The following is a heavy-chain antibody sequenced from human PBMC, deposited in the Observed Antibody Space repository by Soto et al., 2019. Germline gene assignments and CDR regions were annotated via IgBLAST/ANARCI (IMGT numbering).Heavy chain of an antibody. Sequence: GESLKISCKGSGYSFTGCWITWVRQMPVKGLEWMGKIDPSDSYTDYSPSFQGHVTISADKSISTAYLQWSSLKASDTAVYYCARHTPPRISIDANRVNGLAPGGQGTL. V-gene: IGHV5-10-1*01. CDR3: ARHTPPRISIDANRVNGLAP. D-gene: IGHD2-15*01. J-gene: IGHJ5*02. CDR2: IDPSDSYT. CDR1: GYSFTGCW.